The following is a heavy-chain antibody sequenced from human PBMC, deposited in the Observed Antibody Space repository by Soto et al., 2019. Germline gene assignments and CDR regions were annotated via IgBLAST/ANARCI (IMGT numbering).Heavy chain of an antibody. CDR3: ARVNVDMATILFDY. J-gene: IGHJ4*02. CDR1: GFTFSSYA. V-gene: IGHV3-7*03. D-gene: IGHD5-12*01. Sequence: EVQLLESGGGLVQPGGSLRLSCAASGFTFSSYAMSWVRQAPGKGLEWVANIKQDGSEKYYVDSVKGRFTISRDNAKNSLYLQMNSLRAEDTAVYDCARVNVDMATILFDYWGQGTLVTVSS. CDR2: IKQDGSEK.